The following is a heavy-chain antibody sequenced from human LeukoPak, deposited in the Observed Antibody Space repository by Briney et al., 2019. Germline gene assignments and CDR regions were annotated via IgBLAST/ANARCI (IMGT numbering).Heavy chain of an antibody. D-gene: IGHD3-3*01. CDR3: ARDQSEYYDFWSGYYIPTGFDY. Sequence: GGSLRLSCAASGFTFSSYSMNWVRQAPGKGLEWVSYISSSSSTIYYADSVKGRFTISRDNAKNSLCLQMNSLRAEDTAVYYCARDQSEYYDFWSGYYIPTGFDYWGQGTLVTVSS. CDR1: GFTFSSYS. J-gene: IGHJ4*02. V-gene: IGHV3-48*01. CDR2: ISSSSSTI.